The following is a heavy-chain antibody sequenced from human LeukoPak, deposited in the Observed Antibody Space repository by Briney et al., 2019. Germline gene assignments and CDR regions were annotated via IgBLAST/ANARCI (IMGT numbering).Heavy chain of an antibody. CDR3: ARDLSSGYYHPSYYYYYGMDV. CDR1: GFTFSNAW. D-gene: IGHD3-22*01. J-gene: IGHJ6*02. CDR2: IKSKTDGGTT. Sequence: GGSLRLSCAASGFTFSNAWMSWVRQAPGKGLEWVGRIKSKTDGGTTDYAAPVKGRFTISRDDSKNTLYLQMNSLKTEDTAVYYCARDLSSGYYHPSYYYYYGMDVWGQGTTVTVSS. V-gene: IGHV3-15*01.